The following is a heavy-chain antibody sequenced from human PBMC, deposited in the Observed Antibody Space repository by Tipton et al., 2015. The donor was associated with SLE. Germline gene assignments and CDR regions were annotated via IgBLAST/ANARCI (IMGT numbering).Heavy chain of an antibody. CDR3: AREGDIVVVHDAFDI. CDR1: GFTFSSYA. CDR2: ISYDGSNK. D-gene: IGHD2-2*01. J-gene: IGHJ3*02. Sequence: SLRLSCAASGFTFSSYAMHWVRQAPGKGLEWVAVISYDGSNKYYADSVKGRFTISRGNSKNTLYLQMNSLRAEDTAVYYCAREGDIVVVHDAFDIWGQGTMVTVSS. V-gene: IGHV3-30*04.